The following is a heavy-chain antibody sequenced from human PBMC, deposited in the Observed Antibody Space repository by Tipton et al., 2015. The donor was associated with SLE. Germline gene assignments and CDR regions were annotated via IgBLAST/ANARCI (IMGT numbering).Heavy chain of an antibody. CDR1: SGSVSSGAYY. D-gene: IGHD3-22*01. Sequence: TLSLTCTVSSGSVSSGAYYWSWIRQHPGKGLEWIGYVFSSGTTYYNPFLQGRLSMSLDTSKNQLSLQLSSVTSADTAVYYCARYFYDSSGVCLFDLWGQGTLVTVSS. V-gene: IGHV4-31*03. CDR3: ARYFYDSSGVCLFDL. J-gene: IGHJ4*02. CDR2: VFSSGTT.